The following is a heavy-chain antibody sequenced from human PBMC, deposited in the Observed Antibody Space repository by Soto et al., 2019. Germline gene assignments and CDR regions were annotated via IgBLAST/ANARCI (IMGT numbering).Heavy chain of an antibody. V-gene: IGHV3-33*01. CDR2: IWYDGSNK. D-gene: IGHD1-26*01. Sequence: QVQLVESGGGVVQPGRSLRLSCVASGFTFSSYGMHWVRQAPGKGLEWVALIWYDGSNKYYADSVKGRFTISRDNSKNTLYLQMNSLRAEDTAVYYCARDQGAYAEYFQHWGQGTLVTVSS. CDR3: ARDQGAYAEYFQH. CDR1: GFTFSSYG. J-gene: IGHJ1*01.